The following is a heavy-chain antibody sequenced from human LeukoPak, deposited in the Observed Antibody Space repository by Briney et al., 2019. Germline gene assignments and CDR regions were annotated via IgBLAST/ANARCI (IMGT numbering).Heavy chain of an antibody. V-gene: IGHV3-23*01. CDR2: ISRSGDAS. CDR3: AKGYMGYCSTSTCSADY. D-gene: IGHD2-2*01. Sequence: SGGSLRLSCAASGFTFSSFAMVWVRQAPGKGLEWVSLISRSGDASFYADSVKGRFTISRDTSNSTLYLQMASLRAEDTAVYYCAKGYMGYCSTSTCSADYWGRGTLVTVSS. J-gene: IGHJ4*02. CDR1: GFTFSSFA.